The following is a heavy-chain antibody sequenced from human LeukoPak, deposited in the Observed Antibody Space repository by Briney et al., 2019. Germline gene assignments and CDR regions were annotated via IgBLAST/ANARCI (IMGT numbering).Heavy chain of an antibody. V-gene: IGHV4-59*01. CDR3: ARGYSYGSGAFDI. J-gene: IGHJ3*02. Sequence: TSETLSLTCTVSGGSISSYYWSWIRQPPGKGLEWIGYIYYSGSTNYNPSLKSRVTISVDTSKNQFSLKLSSVTAADTAVYYCARGYSYGSGAFDIWGQGTMVTVSS. CDR1: GGSISSYY. CDR2: IYYSGST. D-gene: IGHD5-18*01.